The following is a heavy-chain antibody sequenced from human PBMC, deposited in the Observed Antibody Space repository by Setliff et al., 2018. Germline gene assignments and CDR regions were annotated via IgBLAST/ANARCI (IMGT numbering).Heavy chain of an antibody. V-gene: IGHV1-18*01. CDR3: ARHGDASFYYDILTGHSPPYYFDY. CDR2: ISGYNGKT. CDR1: GYTFTNYG. J-gene: IGHJ4*02. Sequence: SVKVSCKASGYTFTNYGVSWVRQAPGQGLEWMGWISGYNGKTNYAQKVQGRVSMTTHTSTSTAYMELRSLRSDDTAVYYCARHGDASFYYDILTGHSPPYYFDYWGQGTLVTVSS. D-gene: IGHD3-9*01.